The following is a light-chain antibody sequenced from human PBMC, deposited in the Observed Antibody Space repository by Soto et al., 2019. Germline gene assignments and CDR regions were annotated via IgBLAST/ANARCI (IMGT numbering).Light chain of an antibody. V-gene: IGKV3-20*01. Sequence: EIVLTQSPGTLSLSPGERATLSCRASQSVSSSYLAWYQQKPGQAPRLLIYGASSRATGIPDRFSGSGSGTDFTLTSSSLEPEDFAVYYCQQYGSSLYTFGQGTKLEIK. CDR2: GAS. CDR1: QSVSSSY. J-gene: IGKJ2*01. CDR3: QQYGSSLYT.